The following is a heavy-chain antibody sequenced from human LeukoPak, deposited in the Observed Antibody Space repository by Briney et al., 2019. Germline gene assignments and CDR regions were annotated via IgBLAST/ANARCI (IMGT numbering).Heavy chain of an antibody. CDR1: GGTFSSYA. Sequence: ASVNVSCTASGGTFSSYAISWVRQAPGQGLEWMGGIIPIFGTANYAQKFQGRVTITADESTSTAYMELSSLRSEDTAVYYCARIFLHYDILTGYYPNWFDPWGQGTLVTVSS. V-gene: IGHV1-69*01. D-gene: IGHD3-9*01. J-gene: IGHJ5*02. CDR3: ARIFLHYDILTGYYPNWFDP. CDR2: IIPIFGTA.